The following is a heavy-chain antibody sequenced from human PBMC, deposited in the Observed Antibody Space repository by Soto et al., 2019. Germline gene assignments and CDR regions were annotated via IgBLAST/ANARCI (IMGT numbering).Heavy chain of an antibody. V-gene: IGHV2-5*02. CDR2: VYWDHDK. Sequence: QITLKESGPTLVKPTQTLTLTCTFSGLSLSTIGEGVGWIRQPPGKALEWLALVYWDHDKRYSPSLKSRLTITKDTSVNQVVLTMTNMGPVDTATYYCVQTRCGGDCLQSYSSHSYYGLDVWGQGTTVTVSS. D-gene: IGHD2-21*02. CDR3: VQTRCGGDCLQSYSSHSYYGLDV. CDR1: GLSLSTIGEG. J-gene: IGHJ6*02.